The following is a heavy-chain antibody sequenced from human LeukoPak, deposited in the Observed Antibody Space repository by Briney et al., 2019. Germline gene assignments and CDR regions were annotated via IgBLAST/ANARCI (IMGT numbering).Heavy chain of an antibody. CDR2: INTDGSST. D-gene: IGHD3-10*01. Sequence: GGSLRLSCAASGFIFSSYWMHWVRHAPGKGLAWVSRINTDGSSTSYADSVKGRFTISRDNAKNTLYLQMNSLRAEDTAVYYCARGGENYYGSGSLDYWGQGTLATVSS. V-gene: IGHV3-74*01. CDR3: ARGGENYYGSGSLDY. CDR1: GFIFSSYW. J-gene: IGHJ4*02.